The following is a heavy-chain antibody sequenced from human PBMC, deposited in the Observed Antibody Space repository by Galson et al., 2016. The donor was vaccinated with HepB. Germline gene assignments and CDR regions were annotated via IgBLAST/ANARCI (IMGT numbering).Heavy chain of an antibody. D-gene: IGHD2-2*01. CDR1: GFTFNSYG. V-gene: IGHV3-30*18. Sequence: SLRLSCATSGFTFNSYGMHWVRQAPGKGLEWVAVISYDGSNKYYADSVKGRFTISRDSSKNNLYLQMNSLRVEDTAVYYCAKDLALFCSTTSCSPGDYWGQGSLITVSS. J-gene: IGHJ4*02. CDR3: AKDLALFCSTTSCSPGDY. CDR2: ISYDGSNK.